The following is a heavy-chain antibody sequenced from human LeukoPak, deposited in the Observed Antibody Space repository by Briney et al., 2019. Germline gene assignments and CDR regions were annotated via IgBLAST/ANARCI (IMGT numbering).Heavy chain of an antibody. CDR3: AREAATYGDAFDI. V-gene: IGHV3-48*03. D-gene: IGHD2-15*01. J-gene: IGHJ4*02. CDR1: GFTFSSYE. Sequence: PGGSLRLSCAASGFTFSSYEMNWVRQAPGKGLEWVSYISSSGSTIYYADSVKGRFTISRDNAKNSLYLQMNSLRAEDTAVYYCAREAATYGDAFDIWGPGTLVTVSS. CDR2: ISSSGSTI.